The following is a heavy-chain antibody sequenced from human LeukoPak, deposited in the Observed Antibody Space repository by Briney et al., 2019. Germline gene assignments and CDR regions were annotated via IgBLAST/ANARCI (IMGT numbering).Heavy chain of an antibody. Sequence: PSETLSLTCTASGGSISSYYWSWIRQPPGKGLEWIGYIYYSGSTNYNPSLKSRVTISVDTSKNQFSLKLSSVTAAETAVYYCAREGRYRYGYNEYHSYMDIWGKGTTVTVSS. CDR3: AREGRYRYGYNEYHSYMDI. V-gene: IGHV4-59*01. D-gene: IGHD5-24*01. J-gene: IGHJ6*03. CDR1: GGSISSYY. CDR2: IYYSGST.